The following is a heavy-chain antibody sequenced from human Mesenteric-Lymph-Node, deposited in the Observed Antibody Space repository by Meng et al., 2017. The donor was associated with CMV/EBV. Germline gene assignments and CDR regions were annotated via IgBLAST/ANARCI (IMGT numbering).Heavy chain of an antibody. CDR2: ISSSSSYI. J-gene: IGHJ3*02. V-gene: IGHV3-21*04. CDR1: GFTFSSYS. D-gene: IGHD2-2*01. Sequence: GESLKISCAASGFTFSSYSMNWVRQAPGKGLEWVSSISSSSSYIYYADSVKGRFTISRDNAKNSLYLQMNSLRAEDTAVYYCAREYCSSTSCPTLGAFDIWGQGTMVTVSS. CDR3: AREYCSSTSCPTLGAFDI.